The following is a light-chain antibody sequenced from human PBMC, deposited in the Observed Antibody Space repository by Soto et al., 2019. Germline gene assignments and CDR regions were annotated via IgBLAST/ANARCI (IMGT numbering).Light chain of an antibody. CDR1: QSVSSSY. CDR3: QQYGSSPLT. Sequence: EVVLTQSPGTLSLSPGEGATLSCRASQSVSSSYLAWYQQKAGQAPRLLIFGASSRASGIPDRFSGSGSGTDFTLTICSLEPEDFAMYYCQQYGSSPLTFGGGTKVDIK. CDR2: GAS. V-gene: IGKV3-20*01. J-gene: IGKJ4*01.